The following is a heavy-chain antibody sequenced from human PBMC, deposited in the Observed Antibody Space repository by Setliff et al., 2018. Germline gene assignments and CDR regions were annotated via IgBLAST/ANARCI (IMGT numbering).Heavy chain of an antibody. CDR1: GESFSGHY. Sequence: SETLSLTCAVYGESFSGHYWSWIRQPPGKGLEWIGEINHSGSTNYNPSLKSRVTISVDTSKNQFSLKLSSVSAADTAVYYCARAYYYASGNSHNYYMDVWGKGTAVTVS. V-gene: IGHV4-34*01. J-gene: IGHJ6*03. CDR2: INHSGST. CDR3: ARAYYYASGNSHNYYMDV. D-gene: IGHD3-10*01.